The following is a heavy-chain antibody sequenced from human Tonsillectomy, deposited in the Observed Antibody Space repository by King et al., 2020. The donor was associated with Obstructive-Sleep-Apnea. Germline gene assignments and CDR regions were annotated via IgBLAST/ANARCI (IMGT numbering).Heavy chain of an antibody. J-gene: IGHJ4*02. CDR1: GFTFSSYA. D-gene: IGHD3-3*01. Sequence: DVQLVESGGGLVQPGGSLRLSCSASGFTFSSYAMHWVRQAPGKGLEYVSVISSNGGSTYYADSVKGRFTISRDNSKNTLYLQMSSLRAEDTAVYYCVKDRLSSTYYDFWSGRRWVDYWGQGTLVTVSS. CDR3: VKDRLSSTYYDFWSGRRWVDY. CDR2: ISSNGGST. V-gene: IGHV3-64D*06.